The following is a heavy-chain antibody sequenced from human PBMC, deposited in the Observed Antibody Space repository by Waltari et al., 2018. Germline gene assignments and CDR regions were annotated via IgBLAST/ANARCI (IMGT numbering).Heavy chain of an antibody. Sequence: QVQLQQSGPGLVKRSQTLSLTCAISGAGVSSTTPAWNCTRKYPSRGLVWLGRTYYRSKWYNDYAVSVKSRITINPDTSKNQFSLQLNSVTPEDTAVYYCARAHEFAGTHGMDVWGQGTTVTVSS. CDR3: ARAHEFAGTHGMDV. V-gene: IGHV6-1*01. CDR2: TYYRSKWYN. CDR1: GAGVSSTTPA. D-gene: IGHD6-13*01. J-gene: IGHJ6*02.